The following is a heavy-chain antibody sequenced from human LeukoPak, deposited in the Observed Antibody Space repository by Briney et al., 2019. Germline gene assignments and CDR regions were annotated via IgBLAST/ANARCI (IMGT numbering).Heavy chain of an antibody. V-gene: IGHV4-39*01. Sequence: PGGSLRLSCAASGFTFNNYALSWVRQPPGTGLELEWIGSIYYSGSTYYNPSLKSRVTISVDTSKNQFSLKLSSVTAADTAVYYCARLSITGTVDYWGQGTLVTVSS. CDR2: IYYSGST. CDR3: ARLSITGTVDY. J-gene: IGHJ4*02. D-gene: IGHD1-20*01. CDR1: GFTFNNYA.